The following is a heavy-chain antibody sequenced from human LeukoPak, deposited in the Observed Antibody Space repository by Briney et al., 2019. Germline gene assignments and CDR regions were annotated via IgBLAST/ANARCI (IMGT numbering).Heavy chain of an antibody. V-gene: IGHV3-15*01. D-gene: IGHD2-2*02. CDR1: GFTFSNVW. CDR2: IKSKTDGGTT. Sequence: PGGSLRLSCAASGFTFSNVWMSWVRQAPGKGLEWVGRIKSKTDGGTTDYAAPVKGRFTISRDDSKNTLYLQMNSLKTEDTAVYYCTTVLGYCSSTSCYKVDYWGQGTLVTVSS. J-gene: IGHJ4*02. CDR3: TTVLGYCSSTSCYKVDY.